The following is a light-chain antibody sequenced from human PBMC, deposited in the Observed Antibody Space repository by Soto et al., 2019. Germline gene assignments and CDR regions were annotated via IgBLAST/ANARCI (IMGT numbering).Light chain of an antibody. Sequence: EIVLTQSPCTLSLSPGEGATLSCRASQSVSSSYIAWYQQRPGQTPSLLIYGASTRATGIPDRFSGSGSGTHFTLNISRLETGDFAVYYCQHFGGTTFTFGQGTRLEIK. CDR2: GAS. V-gene: IGKV3-20*01. CDR3: QHFGGTTFT. J-gene: IGKJ5*01. CDR1: QSVSSSY.